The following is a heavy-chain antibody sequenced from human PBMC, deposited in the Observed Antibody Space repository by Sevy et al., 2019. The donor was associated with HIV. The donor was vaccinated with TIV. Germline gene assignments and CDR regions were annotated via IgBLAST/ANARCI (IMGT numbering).Heavy chain of an antibody. V-gene: IGHV3-30*04. CDR1: GFTFSSYA. J-gene: IGHJ4*02. CDR3: ARSRSNYADYYFDY. D-gene: IGHD4-17*01. CDR2: ISYDGNNK. Sequence: GGSLRLSCTASGFTFSSYAMYWVRQAPGKGLEWVAVISYDGNNKDYADSVKGRSTISRDNAKNSLYLEIHTLRPEDTAVYYCARSRSNYADYYFDYWGQGTVVTVSS.